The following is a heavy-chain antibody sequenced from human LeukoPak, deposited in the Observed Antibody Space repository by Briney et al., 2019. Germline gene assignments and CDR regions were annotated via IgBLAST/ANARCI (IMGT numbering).Heavy chain of an antibody. D-gene: IGHD3-10*01. CDR2: IKSKTGGGTT. V-gene: IGHV3-15*01. CDR1: GFTFSNAW. Sequence: GGSLRLSCAASGFTFSNAWMSWVRQAPGKGLEWGGRIKSKTGGGTTDYAAPVKGRFTISRDDSKNTLYLQMNSLKTEDTAVYYCTTYRKSSGSYSPCDYWGQGTLVTVSS. J-gene: IGHJ4*02. CDR3: TTYRKSSGSYSPCDY.